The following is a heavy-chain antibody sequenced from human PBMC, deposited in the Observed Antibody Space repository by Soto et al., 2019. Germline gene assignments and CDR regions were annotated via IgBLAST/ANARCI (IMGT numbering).Heavy chain of an antibody. CDR3: TRDLRIRGATVPHMDV. CDR1: GFSFSNYA. CDR2: ISYDGINE. D-gene: IGHD1-26*01. Sequence: SGGSLRLSNAASGFSFSNYAMHWVRQAPGKALEWVAVISYDGINEYYADFAKGRFNISRDDSKDTLFLQMHNLRVEDTAVYYCTRDLRIRGATVPHMDVWGQGTTVTVSS. V-gene: IGHV3-30*03. J-gene: IGHJ6*02.